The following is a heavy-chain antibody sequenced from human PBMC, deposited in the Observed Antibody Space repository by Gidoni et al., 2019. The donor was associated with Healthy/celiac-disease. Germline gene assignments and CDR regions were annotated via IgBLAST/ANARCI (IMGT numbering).Heavy chain of an antibody. Sequence: QVHLQQSGPGLVKPSQTLSLTCAISAASVSSKSAAWNWIRQSPSRGLEWQGRTHYRSMWFSDYAVSVKSRITINPDTSKNQFSLQLNSVTPEDTAVYYCARDKGKWDPPGYFDYWGQGTLVTVSS. CDR2: THYRSMWFS. D-gene: IGHD1-26*01. J-gene: IGHJ4*02. CDR3: ARDKGKWDPPGYFDY. CDR1: AASVSSKSAA. V-gene: IGHV6-1*01.